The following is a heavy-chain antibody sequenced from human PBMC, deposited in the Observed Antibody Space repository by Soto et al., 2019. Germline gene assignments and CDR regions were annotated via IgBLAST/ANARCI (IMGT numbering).Heavy chain of an antibody. CDR2: INPNSGGT. V-gene: IGHV1-2*02. CDR1: GYTFTGYY. J-gene: IGHJ6*02. Sequence: GASVKVSCKASGYTFTGYYMHWVRQAPGQGLEWMGWINPNSGGTNYAQKFQGRVTMTRDTSSSTAYMELSRLRSDDTAVYYCARYGYSSSSGGTYYYYYYGMDVWGQGTTVTVSS. CDR3: ARYGYSSSSGGTYYYYYYGMDV. D-gene: IGHD6-6*01.